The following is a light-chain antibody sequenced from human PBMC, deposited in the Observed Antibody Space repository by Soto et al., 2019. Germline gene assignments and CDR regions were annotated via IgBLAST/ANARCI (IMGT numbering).Light chain of an antibody. CDR3: KQYNNWWT. CDR2: GAS. J-gene: IGKJ1*01. V-gene: IGKV3-15*01. Sequence: EIVMTQSPATLSVSPGERVTLCCMASQSVSSSLAWYQQKSCQALRLLIYGASTRAIGIPGRFSGSGSETEFTLTISSLQSEDFAVYYCKQYNNWWTFGQGTKVETK. CDR1: QSVSSS.